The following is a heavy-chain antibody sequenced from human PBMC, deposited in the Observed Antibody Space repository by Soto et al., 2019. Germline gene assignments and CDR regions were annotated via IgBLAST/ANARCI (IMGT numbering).Heavy chain of an antibody. CDR3: ARDEGPAGFDP. J-gene: IGHJ5*02. CDR1: GFTFSSYG. Sequence: GGSLRLSCAASGFTFSSYGMHWVRQAPGKGLEWVAVIWYDGSNKYYADSVKGRFTISRDNSKNTLYLQMNSLRAEDTAVYYCARDEGPAGFDPLGQGTLVTVSS. V-gene: IGHV3-33*01. CDR2: IWYDGSNK.